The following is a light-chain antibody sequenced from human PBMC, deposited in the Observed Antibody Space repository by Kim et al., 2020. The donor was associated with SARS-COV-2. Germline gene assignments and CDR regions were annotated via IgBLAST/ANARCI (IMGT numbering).Light chain of an antibody. CDR3: GTWDSSLSANWV. CDR1: SSNIGNNY. CDR2: DNN. V-gene: IGLV1-51*01. J-gene: IGLJ3*02. Sequence: QKVTISCSGSSSNIGNNYVSWYQQLPETAPKLLIYDNNKRPSGIPDRFSGSKSGTSATLGITGLQTGDEADYYCGTWDSSLSANWVFGGGTQLTVL.